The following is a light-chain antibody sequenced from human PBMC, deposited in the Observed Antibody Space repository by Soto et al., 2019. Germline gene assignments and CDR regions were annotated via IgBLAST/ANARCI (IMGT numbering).Light chain of an antibody. CDR1: SSNIGAVYD. V-gene: IGLV1-40*01. CDR3: QSYYNSLGGVV. CDR2: GNS. Sequence: QAVVTQPPSVSGSPGQRVTISCTGSSSNIGAVYDVHWYQQLPGRAPKLLIYGNSNRPSGVPDRFSGSKSGSSASLAITGLQAEDEAHYHCQSYYNSLGGVVFGGGTKLTVL. J-gene: IGLJ2*01.